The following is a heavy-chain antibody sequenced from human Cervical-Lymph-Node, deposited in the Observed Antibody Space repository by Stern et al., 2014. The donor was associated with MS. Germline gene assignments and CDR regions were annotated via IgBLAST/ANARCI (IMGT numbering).Heavy chain of an antibody. CDR3: AKVYGSGPFDY. Sequence: EVPLLESGGTLVQPGGSLRLSCAASGFTFSSYAMSWVRQAPGKGLEWVSVISGSDGSTFYADSVKGRFTISRDNSKNTLFLQMNSLRAEDTAVYYCAKVYGSGPFDYWGQGTLVTVSS. V-gene: IGHV3-23*01. J-gene: IGHJ4*02. CDR1: GFTFSSYA. D-gene: IGHD6-19*01. CDR2: ISGSDGST.